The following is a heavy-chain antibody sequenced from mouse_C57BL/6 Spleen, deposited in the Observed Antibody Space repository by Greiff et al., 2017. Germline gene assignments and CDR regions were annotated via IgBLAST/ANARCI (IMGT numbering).Heavy chain of an antibody. CDR2: IHPNSGST. CDR1: GYTFTSYW. V-gene: IGHV1-64*01. Sequence: QVQLQQPGAELVKPGASVKLSCKASGYTFTSYWMHWVKQRPGQGLEWIGMIHPNSGSTNYNEKFKSKATLTVDKSTSTAYMQLSSLTSEDSAVYYCARSKGFTTVVAYYFGYWGQGTTLTVSS. D-gene: IGHD1-1*01. J-gene: IGHJ2*01. CDR3: ARSKGFTTVVAYYFGY.